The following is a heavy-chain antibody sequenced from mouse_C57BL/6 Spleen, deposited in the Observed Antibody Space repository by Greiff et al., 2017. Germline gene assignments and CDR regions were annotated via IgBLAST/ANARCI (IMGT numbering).Heavy chain of an antibody. CDR3: ARDLNGGGY. D-gene: IGHD1-2*01. Sequence: QVQLQQPGAELVRPGSSVKLSCKASGYTFTSYWMHWVKQRPIQGLEWIGNIDPADSETHYNQKFKDKATLTEDKSSSTAYMQLSSLTSEDSAVYYCARDLNGGGYWGQGTTLTVSS. CDR1: GYTFTSYW. V-gene: IGHV1-52*01. CDR2: IDPADSET. J-gene: IGHJ2*01.